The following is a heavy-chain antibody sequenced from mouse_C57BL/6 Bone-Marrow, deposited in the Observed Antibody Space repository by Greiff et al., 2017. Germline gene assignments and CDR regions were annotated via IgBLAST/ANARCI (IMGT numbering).Heavy chain of an antibody. Sequence: GGGLAQPKGSLKLSCAASGFSFNTYAMNWVRQAPGKGLEWVARIRSKSNNYATYYADSVKDRFTISRDDSESMLYLQMNNLKTEDTAMYYCVRGGSSNMDYWGQGTSVTVSS. CDR3: VRGGSSNMDY. V-gene: IGHV10-1*01. CDR1: GFSFNTYA. CDR2: IRSKSNNYAT. J-gene: IGHJ4*01.